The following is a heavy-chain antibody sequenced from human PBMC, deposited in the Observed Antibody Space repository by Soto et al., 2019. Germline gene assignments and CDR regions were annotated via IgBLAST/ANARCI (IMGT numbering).Heavy chain of an antibody. V-gene: IGHV2-5*02. Sequence: SGPTLVKPTQTLTLTCTFSGFSLSTSGVGVGWIRQPPGKALEWLALIYWDDDKRYSPSLKSRLTITKDTSKNQVVLTMTNMDPVDTATYYCAHIGSGGLEVGRSYYYYYMDVWGKGTTVTVSS. CDR1: GFSLSTSGVG. CDR2: IYWDDDK. J-gene: IGHJ6*03. D-gene: IGHD1-1*01. CDR3: AHIGSGGLEVGRSYYYYYMDV.